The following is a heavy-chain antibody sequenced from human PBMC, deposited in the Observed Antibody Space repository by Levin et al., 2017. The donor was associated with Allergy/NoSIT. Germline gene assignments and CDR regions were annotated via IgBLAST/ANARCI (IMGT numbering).Heavy chain of an antibody. CDR3: ATITGTTRGI. V-gene: IGHV3-48*02. J-gene: IGHJ4*02. CDR1: GFTFSTYS. Sequence: GESLKISCAASGFTFSTYSMNWVRQTPGKGLEWLSYITSSSNAIYYADSVKGRFTISRDNAMNSLYLQMNSLRDDDTAVYYCATITGTTRGIWGQGTLVTVSS. CDR2: ITSSSNAI. D-gene: IGHD1-7*01.